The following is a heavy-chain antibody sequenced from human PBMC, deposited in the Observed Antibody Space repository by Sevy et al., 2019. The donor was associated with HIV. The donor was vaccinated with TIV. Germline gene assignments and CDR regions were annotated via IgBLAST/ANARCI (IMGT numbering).Heavy chain of an antibody. CDR3: ARDAGYSTDWYPSDY. D-gene: IGHD6-19*01. CDR1: EFMFSTYA. CDR2: ISYDGSRH. J-gene: IGHJ4*02. V-gene: IGHV3-30-3*01. Sequence: SLKISCAASEFMFSTYAMHWVRQAPGKGLEWVAVISYDGSRHYYGESVKGRFTISRDNSKNTLFLQMNSLRLEDTAFYYCARDAGYSTDWYPSDYWGQGTLVTVSS.